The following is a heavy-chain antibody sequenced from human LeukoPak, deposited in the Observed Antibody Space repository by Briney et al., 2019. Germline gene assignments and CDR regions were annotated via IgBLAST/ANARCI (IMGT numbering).Heavy chain of an antibody. D-gene: IGHD3-22*01. Sequence: GGSLRLSCAASGFTVSSNYMSWVRQAPGKGLEWVSVIYSGGSTYYADSVKGRFTISRHNSKNMLYLQMNSLRAEDTAVYYCARGSSGYYPPDYWGQGTLVTVSS. V-gene: IGHV3-53*04. CDR3: ARGSSGYYPPDY. CDR1: GFTVSSNY. CDR2: IYSGGST. J-gene: IGHJ4*02.